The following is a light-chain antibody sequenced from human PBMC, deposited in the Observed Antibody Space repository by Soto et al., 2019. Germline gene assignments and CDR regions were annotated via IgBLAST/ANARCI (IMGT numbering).Light chain of an antibody. CDR2: AAT. Sequence: AIQMAQSPSSLSASVGDRVTITCRASQGIGNDVGWYQQKPGKAPKLLIYAATTLQSGVPSRFSGTRSGTEFTLTISSLQPEDFATYYCLQDHNYPLTFGGGTRVDIK. V-gene: IGKV1-6*02. CDR1: QGIGND. CDR3: LQDHNYPLT. J-gene: IGKJ4*02.